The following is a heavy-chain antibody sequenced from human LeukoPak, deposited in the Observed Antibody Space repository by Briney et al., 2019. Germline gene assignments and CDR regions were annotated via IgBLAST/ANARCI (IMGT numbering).Heavy chain of an antibody. CDR1: GGSISSSNW. CDR3: ARSHSGSYYVAPDY. Sequence: SETLSLTCAVSGGSISSSNWWRWVRQPPGKGLEWIGEIYHSGSTNYNPSLKSRVTISVDKSKNQFSLKLSSVTAADTAVYYCARSHSGSYYVAPDYWGQGTLVTVSS. V-gene: IGHV4-4*02. D-gene: IGHD1-26*01. CDR2: IYHSGST. J-gene: IGHJ4*02.